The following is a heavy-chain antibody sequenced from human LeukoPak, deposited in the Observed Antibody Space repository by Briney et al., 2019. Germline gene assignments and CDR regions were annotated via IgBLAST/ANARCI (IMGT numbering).Heavy chain of an antibody. CDR1: GFTFSSYA. D-gene: IGHD3-10*01. CDR2: ISSSSSGSYK. CDR3: ARAQTELQYYFDY. J-gene: IGHJ4*02. Sequence: GSLRLSCAASGFTFSSYAMSWVRQAPGKGLEWVSSISSSSSGSYKYYADSVKGRFTISRDNAKNSLYLQMDSLRAEDTAMYYCARAQTELQYYFDYWGQGTLVTVSS. V-gene: IGHV3-21*01.